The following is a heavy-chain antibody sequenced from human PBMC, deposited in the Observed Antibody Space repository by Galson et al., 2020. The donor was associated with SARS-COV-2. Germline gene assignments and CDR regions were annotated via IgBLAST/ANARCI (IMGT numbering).Heavy chain of an antibody. V-gene: IGHV3-72*01. Sequence: GGSLRLSCAASGFTFSDHYMDWVRQAPGKGLEWVGRSRNKANKYTTDYAASVKGRFTILRDDSKNSLYLQMNSLKTEDTAVYYCARNYDYSNYGIGYWGQGTLVTVSS. CDR1: GFTFSDHY. CDR3: ARNYDYSNYGIGY. CDR2: SRNKANKYTT. D-gene: IGHD4-4*01. J-gene: IGHJ4*02.